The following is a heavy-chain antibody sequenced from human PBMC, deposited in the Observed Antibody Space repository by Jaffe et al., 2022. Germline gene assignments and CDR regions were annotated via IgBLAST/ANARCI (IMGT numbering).Heavy chain of an antibody. CDR2: INSDGSST. CDR1: GFTFSSYW. Sequence: EVQLVESGGGLVQPGGSLRLSCAASGFTFSSYWMHWVRQAPGKGLVWVSRINSDGSSTSYADSVKGRFTISRDNAKNTLYLQMNSLRAEDTAVYYCARDHPYYYEKELGYYMDVWGKGTTVTVSS. J-gene: IGHJ6*03. CDR3: ARDHPYYYEKELGYYMDV. V-gene: IGHV3-74*01. D-gene: IGHD3-22*01.